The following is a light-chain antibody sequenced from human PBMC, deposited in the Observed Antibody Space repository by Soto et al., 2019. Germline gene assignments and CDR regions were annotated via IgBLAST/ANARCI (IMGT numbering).Light chain of an antibody. CDR2: AAS. V-gene: IGKV3-15*01. J-gene: IGKJ2*01. Sequence: EIVMTQSPATLSVSPGERATLSCRASQSVSPNLAWYQQKPGQAPRLLIYAASTRATGIPARFSGSGSGTEFTLTINSLQSEDFAVYFCQQFDTSPYTFGQGTKLEIK. CDR3: QQFDTSPYT. CDR1: QSVSPN.